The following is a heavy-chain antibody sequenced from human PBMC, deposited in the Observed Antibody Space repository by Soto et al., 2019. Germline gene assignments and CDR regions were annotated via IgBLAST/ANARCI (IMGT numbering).Heavy chain of an antibody. V-gene: IGHV3-30*18. CDR3: AKTEGDTALATYYFDC. J-gene: IGHJ4*02. D-gene: IGHD5-18*01. CDR2: MSYDGGRT. Sequence: QVQLVESGGGVVQPGTSLTLSCAASGFAITRYAMHWVRQAPGKGLEWVAVMSYDGGRTIYADSVKGRFTISRDTYKSTVYLQMNSLTAEDAAFYYCAKTEGDTALATYYFDCWGLGTPVTVSS. CDR1: GFAITRYA.